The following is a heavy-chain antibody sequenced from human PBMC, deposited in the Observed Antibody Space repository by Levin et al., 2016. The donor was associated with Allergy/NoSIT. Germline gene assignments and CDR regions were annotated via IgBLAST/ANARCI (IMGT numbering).Heavy chain of an antibody. V-gene: IGHV3-9*01. J-gene: IGHJ4*02. Sequence: SLKISCAASGFTFDDYAMHWVRQAPGKGLEWVSGISWNSGSIGYADSVKGRFAISRDNAKNSLYLQMNSLRAEDTALYYCAKANYDILTGYPDYWGQGTLVTVSS. CDR2: ISWNSGSI. D-gene: IGHD3-9*01. CDR1: GFTFDDYA. CDR3: AKANYDILTGYPDY.